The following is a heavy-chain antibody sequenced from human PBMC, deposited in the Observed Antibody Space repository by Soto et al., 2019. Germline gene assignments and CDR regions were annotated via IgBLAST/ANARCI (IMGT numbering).Heavy chain of an antibody. V-gene: IGHV1-3*05. CDR3: ASRRIQLDPYGMDV. Sequence: QVQLVQSGAEEKKPGASVKVSCKASGYTFTSYAIHWVRQAPGQRLEWMGWINAGNGNTKYSQKFQGRVTITRDTSASTAYMDLSSLRSEDTAVYYCASRRIQLDPYGMDVGGQGTTVTVSS. CDR1: GYTFTSYA. CDR2: INAGNGNT. D-gene: IGHD1-1*01. J-gene: IGHJ6*02.